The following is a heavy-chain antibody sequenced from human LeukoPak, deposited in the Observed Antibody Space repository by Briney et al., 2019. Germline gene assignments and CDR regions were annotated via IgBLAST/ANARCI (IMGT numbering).Heavy chain of an antibody. CDR1: GFTFSDFF. V-gene: IGHV3-23*01. CDR2: ITPSGAET. J-gene: IGHJ4*02. CDR3: AKVTGYPTF. Sequence: GGSLRLSCVASGFTFSDFFLTWVRQAPGKALEWVSTITPSGAETYYADSVKGRFSISRDNSKNTAYLQMSSLRVEDTGVYYCAKVTGYPTFWGQGTLVSVSS. D-gene: IGHD2-15*01.